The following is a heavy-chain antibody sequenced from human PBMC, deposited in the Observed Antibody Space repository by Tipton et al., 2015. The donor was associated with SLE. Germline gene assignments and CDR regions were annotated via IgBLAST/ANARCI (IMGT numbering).Heavy chain of an antibody. Sequence: TLSLTCTVSGCSISSSSYYWGWIRQPPGKGLEWIGSIYNSGSTYYNPSLKSRVTISVDTSKNQFSLKLTSVTAADTAVYYCAGRPGSHPFDIWGQGTMVTVSS. CDR2: IYNSGST. V-gene: IGHV4-39*01. J-gene: IGHJ3*02. CDR1: GCSISSSSYY. D-gene: IGHD7-27*01. CDR3: AGRPGSHPFDI.